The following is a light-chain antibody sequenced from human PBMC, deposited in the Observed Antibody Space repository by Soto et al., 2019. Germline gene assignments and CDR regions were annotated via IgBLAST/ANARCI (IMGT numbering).Light chain of an antibody. Sequence: DIQMTQSPSTLSASVGDRVTITCRASQSISSWLAWYQQKPGKAPKLLIFDASSLESGTPSRFSGRRSGTQFTLTINGLQPDDFATYYCQQRSNWPYTFGQGTKLDIK. CDR2: DAS. CDR3: QQRSNWPYT. J-gene: IGKJ2*01. CDR1: QSISSW. V-gene: IGKV1-5*01.